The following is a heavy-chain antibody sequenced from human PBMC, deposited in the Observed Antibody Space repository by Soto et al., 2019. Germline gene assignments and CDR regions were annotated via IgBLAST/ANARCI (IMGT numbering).Heavy chain of an antibody. V-gene: IGHV4-59*01. CDR1: GASMNNYY. CDR2: MYYSGGS. D-gene: IGHD3-16*01. J-gene: IGHJ4*02. CDR3: VRSGHSFGGVM. Sequence: QVQLQEWGPGLVKPSETLSLTCTVSGASMNNYYGSWVRQPPGKGLEWNGYMYYSGGSNSNPSLKGRVTISVDTSKNQISLKLTSVTAADTAVYYCVRSGHSFGGVMWGQGTLVTVSS.